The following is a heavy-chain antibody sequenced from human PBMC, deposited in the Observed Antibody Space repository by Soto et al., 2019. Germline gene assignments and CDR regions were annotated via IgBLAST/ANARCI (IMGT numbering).Heavy chain of an antibody. CDR2: ISWTSGSI. J-gene: IGHJ4*02. V-gene: IGHV3-9*01. D-gene: IGHD6-19*01. Sequence: EVQLVESGGGLVQPGRSLRLSCAASGFTFDDYAMHWVRQAPGKGLEWVSGISWTSGSIGYADSVKGRITISRDNAKNALYLQMNSLRAEDTALYYCAKDGGSSGWYEPFDYWGQGTLVTVSS. CDR3: AKDGGSSGWYEPFDY. CDR1: GFTFDDYA.